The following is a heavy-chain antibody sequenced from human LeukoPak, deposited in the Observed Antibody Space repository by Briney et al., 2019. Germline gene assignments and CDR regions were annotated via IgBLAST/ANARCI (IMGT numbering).Heavy chain of an antibody. CDR1: GGSISSSSYY. Sequence: KPSETLSLTCTVSGGSISSSSYYWGWIRQPPGKRLEWIGSIYYSGSTYYNPSLKSRVTISVDTSKNQFSLKLSSVTAADTAVYYCARQGYSSGWFRYYFDYWGQGTLVTVSS. V-gene: IGHV4-39*01. D-gene: IGHD6-19*01. CDR2: IYYSGST. J-gene: IGHJ4*02. CDR3: ARQGYSSGWFRYYFDY.